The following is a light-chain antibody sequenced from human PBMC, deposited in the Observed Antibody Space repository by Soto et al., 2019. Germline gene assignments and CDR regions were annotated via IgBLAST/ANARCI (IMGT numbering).Light chain of an antibody. Sequence: EIVLTHSPGTLSLSPGERATLSCRASQSVSSSYLAWYQQKPGQAPRLLIYVASSRATGIPDRFSGSGSGTDFTLTISRLEPEDFAVYYCQQYGSSPTTVGQGTKVDIK. CDR3: QQYGSSPTT. CDR2: VAS. J-gene: IGKJ1*01. CDR1: QSVSSSY. V-gene: IGKV3-20*01.